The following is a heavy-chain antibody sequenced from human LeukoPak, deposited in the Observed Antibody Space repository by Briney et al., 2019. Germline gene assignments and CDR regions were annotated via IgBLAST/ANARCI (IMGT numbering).Heavy chain of an antibody. V-gene: IGHV1-46*01. D-gene: IGHD3-22*01. CDR2: INPSGGST. J-gene: IGHJ4*02. CDR3: ARVAERAYDSSGYPQD. CDR1: GYTFTSYY. Sequence: ASVKVSCKASGYTFTSYYMHWVRQAPGQGLEWMGIINPSGGSTSYAQKFQGRVTMTTDTSTSTAYTELRSLRSDDTAVYYCARVAERAYDSSGYPQDWGQGTLVTVSS.